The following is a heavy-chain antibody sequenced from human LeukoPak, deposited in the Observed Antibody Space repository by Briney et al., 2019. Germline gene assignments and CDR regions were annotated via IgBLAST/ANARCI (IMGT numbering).Heavy chain of an antibody. V-gene: IGHV4-34*01. Sequence: KPSETLSLTCAVYGGSFSGCYWSWIRQPPGKGLEWIGEINHSGSTNYNPSLKSRVTISVDTSKNQFSLKLSSVTAADTAVYYCARVVAAVADNWFDPWGQGTLVTVSS. CDR1: GGSFSGCY. D-gene: IGHD6-19*01. CDR2: INHSGST. J-gene: IGHJ5*02. CDR3: ARVVAAVADNWFDP.